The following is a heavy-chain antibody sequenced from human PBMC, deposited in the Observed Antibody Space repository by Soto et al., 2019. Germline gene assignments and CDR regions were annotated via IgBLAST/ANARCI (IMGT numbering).Heavy chain of an antibody. J-gene: IGHJ5*02. D-gene: IGHD3-3*01. CDR1: GGTFSSYA. CDR2: IIPIFGTA. Sequence: GASVKVSCKASGGTFSSYAISWVRQAPGQGLEWMGGIIPIFGTANYAQKFQGRVTITADESTSTAYMELSSLRSEDTAVYYCARSGLNNDFWSGYYTGIKETFDPWGQGTLVTVSS. V-gene: IGHV1-69*13. CDR3: ARSGLNNDFWSGYYTGIKETFDP.